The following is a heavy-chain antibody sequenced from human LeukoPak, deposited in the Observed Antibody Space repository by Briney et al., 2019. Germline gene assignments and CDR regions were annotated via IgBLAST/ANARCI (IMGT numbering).Heavy chain of an antibody. J-gene: IGHJ4*02. V-gene: IGHV4-59*01. D-gene: IGHD1-26*01. CDR1: GGSISSYY. CDR2: IYYSGST. CDR3: ARGMRSYSFDY. Sequence: SETLSLTCTVSGGSISSYYWSWIRQPPGKRLEWIGYIYYSGSTNYNPSLKSRVTISVDTSKDQFSLKLSSVTAADTAVYYCARGMRSYSFDYWGQGTLVTVSS.